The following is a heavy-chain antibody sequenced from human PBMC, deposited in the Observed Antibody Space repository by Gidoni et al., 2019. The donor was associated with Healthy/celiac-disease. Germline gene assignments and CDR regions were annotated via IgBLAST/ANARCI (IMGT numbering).Heavy chain of an antibody. CDR3: VHREVVPVAIRGSIYYYYGMDV. Sequence: QISLKESGPTLVKPTQTLTLTCTFSGFSLTTSGVGVGWIRQPPGKALAWLALFYWNDERRYSPSLQSRLTITKDTSKNQVVLTMTNMDPVDTGTHYCVHREVVPVAIRGSIYYYYGMDVWGQGTTVTVSS. J-gene: IGHJ6*02. D-gene: IGHD2-2*02. CDR2: FYWNDER. V-gene: IGHV2-5*01. CDR1: GFSLTTSGVG.